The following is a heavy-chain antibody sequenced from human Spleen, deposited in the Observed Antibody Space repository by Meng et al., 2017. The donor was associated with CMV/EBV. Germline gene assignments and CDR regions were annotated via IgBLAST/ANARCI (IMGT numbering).Heavy chain of an antibody. Sequence: ASVKVSCKTSGYTFTNYGINWVRQAPGQGLEWMGWISPYNGNTNYAQKFQGRVTVTTDTSTSTAYLQWGSLKASDAAMYYCARRRGGTTRFRVFDIWGQGTMVTVSS. J-gene: IGHJ3*02. V-gene: IGHV1-18*01. CDR3: ARRRGGTTRFRVFDI. D-gene: IGHD1-1*01. CDR1: GYTFTNYG. CDR2: ISPYNGNT.